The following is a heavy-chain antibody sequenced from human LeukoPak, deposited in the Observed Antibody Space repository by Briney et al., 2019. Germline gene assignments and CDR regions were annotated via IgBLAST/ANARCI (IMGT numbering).Heavy chain of an antibody. Sequence: GGSLRLSCAASGFTFSTYCMHWVRHAPGKGPMWVSRICPDGTVTNYADSVKARFIISRDNARNTVYLQMNSLRVEDTAVYYCVRDFRSADYWGQGTLVTVSS. CDR1: GFTFSTYC. CDR2: ICPDGTVT. V-gene: IGHV3-74*01. J-gene: IGHJ4*02. CDR3: VRDFRSADY.